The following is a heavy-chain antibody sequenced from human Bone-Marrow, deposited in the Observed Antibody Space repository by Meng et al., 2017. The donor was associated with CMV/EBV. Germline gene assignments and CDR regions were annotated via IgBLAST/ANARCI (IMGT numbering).Heavy chain of an antibody. CDR1: GFTFDTYW. Sequence: GESLKISCVASGFTFDTYWMHWVRQAPGKGLVWVSRLNSDGSTTNYADSVKGRFTISRDNAKNTLYLQMNSLRAEDTAVYYCARDPYYDFWSGLTGGMDVWGQGTTVTVSS. J-gene: IGHJ6*02. CDR2: LNSDGSTT. V-gene: IGHV3-74*01. CDR3: ARDPYYDFWSGLTGGMDV. D-gene: IGHD3-3*01.